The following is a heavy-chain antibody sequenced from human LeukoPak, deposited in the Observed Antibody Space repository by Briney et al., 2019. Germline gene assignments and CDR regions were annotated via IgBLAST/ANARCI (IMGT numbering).Heavy chain of an antibody. CDR3: TRGWLLGFYFDY. V-gene: IGHV3-49*04. CDR2: IRSKAYGGTT. Sequence: PGGSLRLSCAAAGFTFSDYGMNWVRQAPGKGLEWVGFIRSKAYGGTTEYAASVKGRFTISRDDSKSIAYLQMNSLKTEDTGVYYCTRGWLLGFYFDYWGQGTLVTVSS. D-gene: IGHD3-22*01. J-gene: IGHJ4*02. CDR1: GFTFSDYG.